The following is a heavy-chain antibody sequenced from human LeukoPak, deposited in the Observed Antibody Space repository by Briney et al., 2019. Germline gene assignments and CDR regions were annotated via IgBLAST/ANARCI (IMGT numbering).Heavy chain of an antibody. V-gene: IGHV1-18*01. Sequence: ASVKVSCKASGYTFSTYGISWVRQAPGQGLEWMGWISAYNGNTNYAQKFQGRVTMTTDTSTSTAYMELRSLRSDDTAVYYCAREDYYYYYMDVWGKGTTVTISS. CDR2: ISAYNGNT. CDR1: GYTFSTYG. CDR3: AREDYYYYYMDV. J-gene: IGHJ6*03.